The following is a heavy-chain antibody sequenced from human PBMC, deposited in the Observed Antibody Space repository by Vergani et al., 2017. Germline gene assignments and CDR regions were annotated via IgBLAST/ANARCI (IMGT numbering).Heavy chain of an antibody. CDR3: AGRTTMVRGVLEIARYYFDG. D-gene: IGHD3-10*01. V-gene: IGHV4-39*01. CDR1: GGSISSSSYY. CDR2: IYYSGST. Sequence: QLQLQESGPGLVKPSETLSLTCTVSGGSISSSSYYWGWIRQPPGKGLEWIGSIYYSGSTHYNPSLKSRVTISVDTSKNQFSLKLSSVTAADTAVYYCAGRTTMVRGVLEIARYYFDGWGEGTLVTVSS. J-gene: IGHJ4*02.